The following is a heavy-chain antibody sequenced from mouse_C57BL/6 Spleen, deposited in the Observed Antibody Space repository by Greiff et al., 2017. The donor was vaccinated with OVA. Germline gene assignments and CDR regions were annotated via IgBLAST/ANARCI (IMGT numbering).Heavy chain of an antibody. D-gene: IGHD2-1*01. Sequence: VQLQQPGAELVMPGASVKLSCKASGYTFTSYWMHWLKQRPGQGLEWIGEIDPSDSYTNYNQKFKGKSTLTVDKSSSTAYMQLSSLTSEDSAVYYCARRGDFYGNSDYWGQGTTLTVSS. CDR1: GYTFTSYW. J-gene: IGHJ2*01. V-gene: IGHV1-69*01. CDR3: ARRGDFYGNSDY. CDR2: IDPSDSYT.